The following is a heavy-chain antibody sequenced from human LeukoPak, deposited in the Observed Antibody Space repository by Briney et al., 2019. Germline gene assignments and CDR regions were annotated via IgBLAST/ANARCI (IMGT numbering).Heavy chain of an antibody. Sequence: GGSLRLSCAASGFTFSSYEMNWVRQAPGKGLEWVSYISSDGSIIYYADSVKGRFTISRDNAKNSLYLQMNSLRAEDTAVYYCAREGQWGGFDYWGQGTLVTVSS. CDR2: ISSDGSII. J-gene: IGHJ4*02. CDR1: GFTFSSYE. D-gene: IGHD3-10*01. V-gene: IGHV3-48*03. CDR3: AREGQWGGFDY.